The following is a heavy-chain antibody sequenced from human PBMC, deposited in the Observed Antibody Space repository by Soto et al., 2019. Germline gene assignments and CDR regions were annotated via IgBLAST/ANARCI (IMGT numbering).Heavy chain of an antibody. V-gene: IGHV3-23*01. CDR2: ISGSGGGT. D-gene: IGHD6-19*01. J-gene: IGHJ6*02. CDR1: GFTFSRYA. Sequence: LRLSCAASGFTFSRYAMSWVRQAPGKGLEWVSAISGSGGGTYYADSVKGRFTISKDNSKNTLYLQMNSLRAEDTAVYYCARDSVAVYYYYGMDVWGQGTTVTVSS. CDR3: ARDSVAVYYYYGMDV.